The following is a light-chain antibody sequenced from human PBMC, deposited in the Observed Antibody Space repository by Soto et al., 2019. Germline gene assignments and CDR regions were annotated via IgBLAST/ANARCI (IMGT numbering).Light chain of an antibody. J-gene: IGKJ1*01. Sequence: EIVLTQSPGTLSLSPGERATLSCRASQSITTMYLAWYQQKAGQAPRLLIYGASRRATGIPDRITGGGSGTNFTLTISRLEPEDFAVYYCQQYGDSPKTFGQGTKVEVK. V-gene: IGKV3-20*01. CDR2: GAS. CDR3: QQYGDSPKT. CDR1: QSITTMY.